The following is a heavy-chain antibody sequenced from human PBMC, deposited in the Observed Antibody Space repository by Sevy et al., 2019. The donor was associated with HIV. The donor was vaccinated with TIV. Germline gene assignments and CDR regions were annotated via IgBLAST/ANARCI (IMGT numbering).Heavy chain of an antibody. CDR2: ISSSSSTI. CDR1: GFTFSSYS. Sequence: GGSLRLSCAASGFTFSSYSMNWVRQAPGKGLEWVSYISSSSSTIYYADSVKGRFTISRDNAKNSLYLQMNSLRAEDTAVYYCARASYCSSTSCYPHYYYYYMDVWGKGTTVTVSS. J-gene: IGHJ6*03. CDR3: ARASYCSSTSCYPHYYYYYMDV. D-gene: IGHD2-2*01. V-gene: IGHV3-48*01.